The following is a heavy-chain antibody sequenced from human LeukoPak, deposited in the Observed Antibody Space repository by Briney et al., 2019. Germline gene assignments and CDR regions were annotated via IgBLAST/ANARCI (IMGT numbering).Heavy chain of an antibody. CDR1: GFSVSSGYY. Sequence: PSETLSLTCTVSGFSVSSGYYWGWIRQPPGKGLEWIGTIYHSGSTYYNPSLKSRVTILLDTSKNQFSLKLSSVTAADTAVYYCAREAPDWYSGSYYLDYWGQGTLVTVSS. CDR2: IYHSGST. V-gene: IGHV4-38-2*02. J-gene: IGHJ4*02. CDR3: AREAPDWYSGSYYLDY. D-gene: IGHD1-26*01.